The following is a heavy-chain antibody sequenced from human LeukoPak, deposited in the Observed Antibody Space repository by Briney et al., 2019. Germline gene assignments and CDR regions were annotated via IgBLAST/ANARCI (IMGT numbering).Heavy chain of an antibody. D-gene: IGHD3-22*01. CDR3: ARDRRYYYDSSGYYSSYYGMDV. V-gene: IGHV4-61*08. Sequence: SETLSLTCVVSGGSISDSFEHYWSWVRQPPGKGFEWIGYIYYSGSTNYNPSLKSRVTISVDTSKNQFSLKLSSVTAADTAVYYCARDRRYYYDSSGYYSSYYGMDVWGQGTTVTVSS. CDR1: GGSISDSFEHY. J-gene: IGHJ6*02. CDR2: IYYSGST.